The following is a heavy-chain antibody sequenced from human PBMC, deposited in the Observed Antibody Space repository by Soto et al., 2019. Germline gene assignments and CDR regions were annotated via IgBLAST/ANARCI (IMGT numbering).Heavy chain of an antibody. CDR1: GGSISSSNW. J-gene: IGHJ4*02. CDR3: AILREYYYDSSGYLGY. D-gene: IGHD3-22*01. Sequence: QVQLQESGPGLVKPSGTLSLTCAVSGGSISSSNWWSWVRQPPGKGLEWIGEIYHSGSTNYNPSLKSRVTISVDKSKNQLSLKLSSVTAADTAVYYCAILREYYYDSSGYLGYWGQGTLVTVSS. CDR2: IYHSGST. V-gene: IGHV4-4*02.